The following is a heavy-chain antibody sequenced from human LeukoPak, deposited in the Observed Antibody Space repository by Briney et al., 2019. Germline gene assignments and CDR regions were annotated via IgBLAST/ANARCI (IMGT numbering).Heavy chain of an antibody. Sequence: GGSLRLSCAASGFTFDDYAMHWVRQAPGKGLEWVSGISWNSGSIGYADSVKGRFTISRDNAKNSLYLQMNSLRAEDTAVYYCARDREDFWSGYYNYFDYWGQGTLVTVSS. J-gene: IGHJ4*02. CDR1: GFTFDDYA. D-gene: IGHD3-3*01. CDR3: ARDREDFWSGYYNYFDY. V-gene: IGHV3-9*01. CDR2: ISWNSGSI.